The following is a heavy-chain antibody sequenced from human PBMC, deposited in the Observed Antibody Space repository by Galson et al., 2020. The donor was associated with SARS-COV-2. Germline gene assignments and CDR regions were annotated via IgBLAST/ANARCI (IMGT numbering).Heavy chain of an antibody. J-gene: IGHJ6*02. D-gene: IGHD3-3*01. CDR3: VRDEYNFWNGYWYYGMDV. Sequence: ASVKVSCKASGYTFSSYAISWVRQAPGQGLEWMGWISPYNGNTNYAQKLQGRVTVTTDTSTTTAYMELSGLRSDDTAVYYCVRDEYNFWNGYWYYGMDVWGQGTTVTVSS. CDR1: GYTFSSYA. CDR2: ISPYNGNT. V-gene: IGHV1-18*01.